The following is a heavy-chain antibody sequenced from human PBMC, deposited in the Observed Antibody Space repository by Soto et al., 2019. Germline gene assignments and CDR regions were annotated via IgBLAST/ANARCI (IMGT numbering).Heavy chain of an antibody. J-gene: IGHJ4*02. CDR1: GFTFSSYA. CDR2: ISYDGSNK. D-gene: IGHD5-12*01. Sequence: QVQLVESGGGVVQPGRSLRLSCEASGFTFSSYAMHWVRQAPGKGLEWVAVISYDGSNKYYADYVKGRFTISRDNSKNTLNLQMNSLIAEDTAVYYCARDRAYSGYDPGWGQGTLVTVSS. V-gene: IGHV3-30-3*01. CDR3: ARDRAYSGYDPG.